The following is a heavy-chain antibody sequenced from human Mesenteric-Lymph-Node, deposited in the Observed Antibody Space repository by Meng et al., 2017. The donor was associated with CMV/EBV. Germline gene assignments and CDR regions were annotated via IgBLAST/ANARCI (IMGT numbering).Heavy chain of an antibody. CDR2: ISSSSSTI. CDR3: ARDADYGGNSEGAD. CDR1: GFTFSSYS. V-gene: IGHV3-48*04. D-gene: IGHD4-23*01. J-gene: IGHJ4*02. Sequence: GGSLRLSCTASGFTFSSYSMNWVRQAPGKGLEWVSYISSSSSTIYYADSVKGRFTISRDNAKNSLYLQMNSLGAEDTAVYYCARDADYGGNSEGADWGQGTLVTVSS.